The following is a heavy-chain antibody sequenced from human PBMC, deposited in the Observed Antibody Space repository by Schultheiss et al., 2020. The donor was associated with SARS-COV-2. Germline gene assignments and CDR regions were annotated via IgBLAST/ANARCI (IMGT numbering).Heavy chain of an antibody. CDR1: GFSLSTSGVG. CDR3: ARGAPDAGSSSGMLDY. CDR2: IYWNDDK. Sequence: SGPTLVKPTQTLTLTCTFSGFSLSTSGVGVGWIRQPPGKALEWLALIYWNDDKRYSPSLKSRLTITKDTSKNQVVLTMTNMDPVDTATYYCARGAPDAGSSSGMLDYWGQGTLVTVSS. J-gene: IGHJ4*02. D-gene: IGHD6-6*01. V-gene: IGHV2-5*01.